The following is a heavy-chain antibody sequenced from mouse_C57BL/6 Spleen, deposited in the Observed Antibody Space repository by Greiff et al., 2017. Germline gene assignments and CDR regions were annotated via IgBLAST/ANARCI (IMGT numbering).Heavy chain of an antibody. V-gene: IGHV1-82*01. CDR1: GYAFSSSW. J-gene: IGHJ2*01. CDR3: ARKATGTHPFDY. Sequence: VQLQQSGPELVKPGASVKISCKASGYAFSSSWMNWVKQRPGKGLEWIGRIYPGDGDTNYNGKFKGKATLTADKSSSTAYMQLSSLTSEDSAVYFCARKATGTHPFDYWGQGTTLTVSS. D-gene: IGHD4-1*02. CDR2: IYPGDGDT.